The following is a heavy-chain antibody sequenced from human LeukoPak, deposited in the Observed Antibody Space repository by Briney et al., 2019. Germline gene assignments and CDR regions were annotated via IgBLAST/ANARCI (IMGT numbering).Heavy chain of an antibody. Sequence: GGSLRLSCAASGFTFSRYWMHWVRQAPGKGLEWVAVISYDGSNKYYADSVKGRFTISRDNSKNTLYLQMNSLRAEDTAVYYCARDSIRDSYDFWSGYLSWWGQGTLVTVSS. CDR3: ARDSIRDSYDFWSGYLSW. J-gene: IGHJ4*02. D-gene: IGHD3-3*01. CDR2: ISYDGSNK. V-gene: IGHV3-30*01. CDR1: GFTFSRYW.